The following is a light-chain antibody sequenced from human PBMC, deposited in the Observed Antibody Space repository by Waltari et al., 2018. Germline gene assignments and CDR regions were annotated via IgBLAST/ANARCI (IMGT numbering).Light chain of an antibody. Sequence: EIVMTQSPATLSVSPGEGATLSCRASQSVTSLAWYKQKPGQAPRLLIYGASTRATGIPARFSGSGSGTEFTLTISSLQSEDLAVYYCQQYNKGLDTFGQGTKLEIK. J-gene: IGKJ2*01. CDR1: QSVTS. CDR2: GAS. CDR3: QQYNKGLDT. V-gene: IGKV3-15*01.